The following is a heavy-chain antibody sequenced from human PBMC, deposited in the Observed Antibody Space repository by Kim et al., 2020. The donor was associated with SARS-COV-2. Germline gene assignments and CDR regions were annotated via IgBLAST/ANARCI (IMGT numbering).Heavy chain of an antibody. V-gene: IGHV3-23*01. D-gene: IGHD1-7*01. CDR3: ARGGVGNYGSSDY. CDR1: GFTFSSYA. Sequence: GGSLRLSCAASGFTFSSYAMNWVRQGPGKGLEWVSAISSSGGTTFYADSVKGRFIISRDSSENTLYLQMNSLTAEDTAIYYCARGGVGNYGSSDYWGQGT. CDR2: ISSSGGTT. J-gene: IGHJ4*02.